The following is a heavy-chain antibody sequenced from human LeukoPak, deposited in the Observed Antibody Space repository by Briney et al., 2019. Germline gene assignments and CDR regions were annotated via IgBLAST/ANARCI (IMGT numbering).Heavy chain of an antibody. J-gene: IGHJ6*03. Sequence: SETLSLTCAVYGGSFSAYYWSWIRQPPGKGLEWIGEINHSGSTNYNPSLESRVTISVDTSKNQFSLKLSSVTAADTAVYYCARKVSQTPVYYVNAYYYYYMDVWGKGTTVTVSS. D-gene: IGHD3-16*01. V-gene: IGHV4-34*01. CDR2: INHSGST. CDR3: ARKVSQTPVYYVNAYYYYYMDV. CDR1: GGSFSAYY.